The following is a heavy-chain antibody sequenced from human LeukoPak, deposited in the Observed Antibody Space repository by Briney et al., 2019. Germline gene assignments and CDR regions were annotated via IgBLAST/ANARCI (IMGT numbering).Heavy chain of an antibody. Sequence: GGSLTLPCAACGFILENYLMHGVPQAPGRGVEWWSCISWKGGVVAHLDSVKGRFISSRDNAMSSLYLQMSSLKVEDTAHYYCAKIAVPIPGRYHIDVWGKGITVTVSS. D-gene: IGHD2-2*02. J-gene: IGHJ6*03. CDR2: ISWKGGVV. CDR1: GFILENYL. CDR3: AKIAVPIPGRYHIDV. V-gene: IGHV3-9*01.